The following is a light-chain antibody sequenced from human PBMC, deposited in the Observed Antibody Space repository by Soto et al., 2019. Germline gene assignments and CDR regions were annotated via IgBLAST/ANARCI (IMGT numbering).Light chain of an antibody. Sequence: QSVLTQPASVFGSPGQSIAISCTGSSSGVGFYNYVSWYQQHPGEVPKLIIFEVSNRPSGVSNRFSGSKSGNTASLTISGLQAEDEAAYYCSSYTTSSTRVFGTGTKVTVL. J-gene: IGLJ1*01. V-gene: IGLV2-14*01. CDR1: SSGVGFYNY. CDR3: SSYTTSSTRV. CDR2: EVS.